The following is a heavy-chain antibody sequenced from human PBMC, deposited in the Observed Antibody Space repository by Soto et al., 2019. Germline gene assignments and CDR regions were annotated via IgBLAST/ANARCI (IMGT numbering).Heavy chain of an antibody. CDR3: ARAKWGSSWYNWFDP. D-gene: IGHD6-13*01. V-gene: IGHV4-31*03. J-gene: IGHJ5*02. CDR2: IYYSGST. Sequence: SETLSLTCTFSGGSISSGGYYWRWIRQHPGKGLEWIGYIYYSGSTYYNPSLKSRVTISVDTSKIQFSLKLSSVTAADTAVYYCARAKWGSSWYNWFDPWGQGTLVTVSS. CDR1: GGSISSGGYY.